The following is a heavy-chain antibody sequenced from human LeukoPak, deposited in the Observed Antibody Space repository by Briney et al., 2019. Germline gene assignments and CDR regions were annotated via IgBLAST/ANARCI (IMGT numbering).Heavy chain of an antibody. CDR3: ARDNGAAAVNFDY. Sequence: GGSLRLSCAASGFTLSDYYMSWIRQAPGKGLEWVSYISSSGSTIYYADSVKGRFTIPRDNAKNSLYLQMNSLRAEDTAVYYCARDNGAAAVNFDYWGQGTLVTVSS. CDR2: ISSSGSTI. CDR1: GFTLSDYY. D-gene: IGHD6-13*01. J-gene: IGHJ4*02. V-gene: IGHV3-11*04.